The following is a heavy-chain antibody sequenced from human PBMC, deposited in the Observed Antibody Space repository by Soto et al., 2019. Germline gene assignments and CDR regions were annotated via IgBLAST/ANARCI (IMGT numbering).Heavy chain of an antibody. Sequence: VHLLESGGGLVQPGGSLRLACTASGFTFNHYAMSWVRQAPGKGLEWVSAVSGRGGSTKYADSVKGRFTISRDNSNSTLYLQMDSLRGEDTAVYYCAIDSTVTTSLYFYYYGFDVWGQGTTVTVSS. J-gene: IGHJ6*02. V-gene: IGHV3-23*01. CDR3: AIDSTVTTSLYFYYYGFDV. CDR1: GFTFNHYA. CDR2: VSGRGGST. D-gene: IGHD4-17*01.